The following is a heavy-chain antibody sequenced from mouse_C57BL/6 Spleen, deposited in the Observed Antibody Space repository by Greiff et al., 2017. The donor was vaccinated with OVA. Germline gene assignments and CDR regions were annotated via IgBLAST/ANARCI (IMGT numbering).Heavy chain of an antibody. CDR3: ANYGSSYDAMDY. Sequence: EVQGVESGGGLVKPGGSLKLSCAASGFTFSDYGMHWVRQAPEKGLEWVAYISSGSSTIYYADTVKGRFTISRDHAKNTLFLHMTSLRSEDTAMYYCANYGSSYDAMDYWGQGTSVTVSS. J-gene: IGHJ4*01. D-gene: IGHD1-1*01. CDR2: ISSGSSTI. CDR1: GFTFSDYG. V-gene: IGHV5-17*01.